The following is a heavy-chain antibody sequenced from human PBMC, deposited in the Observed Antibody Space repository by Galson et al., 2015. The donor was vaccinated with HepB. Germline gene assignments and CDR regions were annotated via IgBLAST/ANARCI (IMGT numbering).Heavy chain of an antibody. V-gene: IGHV1-2*06. Sequence: SVKVSCKASGYTFTGYYMHWVRQAPGQGLEWMGRINPNSGGTNYAQKFQGRVTMTRETSISTAYMELSRLRSDDTAVYYCARGVMVQGPGWFDPWGQGTLVTVSS. D-gene: IGHD3-10*01. CDR2: INPNSGGT. J-gene: IGHJ5*02. CDR1: GYTFTGYY. CDR3: ARGVMVQGPGWFDP.